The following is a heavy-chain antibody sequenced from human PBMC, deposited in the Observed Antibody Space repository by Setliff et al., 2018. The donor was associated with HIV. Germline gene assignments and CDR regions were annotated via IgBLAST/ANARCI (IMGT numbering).Heavy chain of an antibody. Sequence: ASVKVSCKASGYTFTVYYMHWVRQAPGQGLEWMGWINTNSGDTKYAQKFQGRVTMTRDTSISTAFMDLSSLRSDDTAMYYCARGVGSSWFDSWGQGILVTVSS. CDR1: GYTFTVYY. D-gene: IGHD1-26*01. CDR3: ARGVGSSWFDS. CDR2: INTNSGDT. J-gene: IGHJ5*01. V-gene: IGHV1-2*02.